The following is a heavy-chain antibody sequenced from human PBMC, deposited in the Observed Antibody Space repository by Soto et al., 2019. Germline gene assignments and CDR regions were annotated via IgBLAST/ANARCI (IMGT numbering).Heavy chain of an antibody. D-gene: IGHD5-18*01. CDR1: GFIFSSDA. J-gene: IGHJ4*02. V-gene: IGHV3-23*01. Sequence: PGGSLRLSCAASGFIFSSDAMTWVRQAPGKGLEWVSGISGSGSGTYYADSVKGRFTISRDYSKKTVYLQMNSLRGEDTAVYYCAKNEGGRDTALVFWGQGTLVTVSS. CDR3: AKNEGGRDTALVF. CDR2: ISGSGSGT.